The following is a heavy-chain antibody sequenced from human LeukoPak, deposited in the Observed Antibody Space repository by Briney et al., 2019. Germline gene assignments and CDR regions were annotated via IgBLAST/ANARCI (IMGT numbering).Heavy chain of an antibody. CDR3: ARVFGHSYGYFDY. CDR2: TRNKANSYTT. J-gene: IGHJ4*02. CDR1: GFTFSDHY. D-gene: IGHD5-18*01. Sequence: TGGSLRLSCAASGFTFSDHYMDWVRQAPGKGLEWVGRTRNKANSYTTEYAASVKGRFTISRDDSKNSLYLQMNSLKTEDTAVYYCARVFGHSYGYFDYWGQGTLVTVPS. V-gene: IGHV3-72*01.